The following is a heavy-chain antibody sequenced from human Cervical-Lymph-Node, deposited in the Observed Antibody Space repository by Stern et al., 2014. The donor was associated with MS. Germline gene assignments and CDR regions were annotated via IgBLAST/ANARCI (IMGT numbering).Heavy chain of an antibody. CDR2: IYTSGST. Sequence: QVQLQESGPGLVKPSQTLSLTCTVSGGSISSGDYYWTWIRQPAGKGLEWIGRIYTSGSTNYSPSLQSRVTISLAPSKNQSSRRLSFVTAADTAVYYCARGGTYYYDTTGYILDNWGQGTLVTVSS. D-gene: IGHD3-22*01. CDR3: ARGGTYYYDTTGYILDN. J-gene: IGHJ4*02. CDR1: GGSISSGDYY. V-gene: IGHV4-61*02.